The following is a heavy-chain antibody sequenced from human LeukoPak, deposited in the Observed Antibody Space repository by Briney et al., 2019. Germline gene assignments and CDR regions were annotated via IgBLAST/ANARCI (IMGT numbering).Heavy chain of an antibody. J-gene: IGHJ3*02. V-gene: IGHV1-3*03. CDR3: AKDQALRYYDRGAFDI. CDR1: GYTFTDYP. CDR2: INTGDGNT. D-gene: IGHD3-22*01. Sequence: GASVKVSCKASGYTFTDYPMHWVRQAPGQRLEWMGWINTGDGNTKYSQEVQGRITITRDTSASTAYMELSSLRSGDMAVYYCAKDQALRYYDRGAFDIWGQGTMVTVSS.